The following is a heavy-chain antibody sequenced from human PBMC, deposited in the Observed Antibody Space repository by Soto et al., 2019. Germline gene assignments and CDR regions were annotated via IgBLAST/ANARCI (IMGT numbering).Heavy chain of an antibody. D-gene: IGHD2-21*02. J-gene: IGHJ4*01. CDR1: GDSIKNTNYH. CDR2: LYYRGAT. V-gene: IGHV4-39*01. CDR3: FGVMAATLDY. Sequence: SETLSLTCSVSGDSIKNTNYHWGWIRQPPGKGLEWIGTLYYRGATDYTPSLKTRVTISVDASKNQLSLNLSSVSAADTAVYYCFGVMAATLDYWGQGTLVTVSS.